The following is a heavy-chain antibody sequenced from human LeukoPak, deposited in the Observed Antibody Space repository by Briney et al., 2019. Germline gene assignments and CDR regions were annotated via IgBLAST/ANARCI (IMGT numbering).Heavy chain of an antibody. V-gene: IGHV3-23*01. J-gene: IGHJ4*02. Sequence: GGSLRLSCAASGFTFSSYAMSWVRQAPEKGLEWVSAIGGGGGATYYADSVKGRFTISRDNSENTLYVQMNSLRAEDTAVYYCARAVAVAGYYFDFWGQGTLVTVSS. CDR2: IGGGGGAT. CDR1: GFTFSSYA. CDR3: ARAVAVAGYYFDF. D-gene: IGHD6-19*01.